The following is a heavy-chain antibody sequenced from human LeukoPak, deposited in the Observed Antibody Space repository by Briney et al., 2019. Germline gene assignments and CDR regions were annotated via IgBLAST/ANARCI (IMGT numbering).Heavy chain of an antibody. CDR3: ARAGWGSGSYYNLGYYGMDV. CDR1: GGTFSSYA. Sequence: ASVKVSCKASGGTFSSYAISWVRQAPGQGLEWMGRIIPILGIANYAQKFQGRVTITADKSTSTAYMELSSLRSEDTAVYYCARAGWGSGSYYNLGYYGMDVWGQGTTVTISS. J-gene: IGHJ6*02. CDR2: IIPILGIA. D-gene: IGHD3-10*01. V-gene: IGHV1-69*04.